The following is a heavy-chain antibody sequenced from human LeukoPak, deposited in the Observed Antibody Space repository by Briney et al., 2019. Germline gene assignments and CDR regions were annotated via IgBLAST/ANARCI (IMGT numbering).Heavy chain of an antibody. V-gene: IGHV4-59*01. J-gene: IGHJ6*02. CDR3: ARDMVVRGVRYGMDV. D-gene: IGHD3-10*01. Sequence: SETLSLTCTVSGGSISSYYWSWIRQPPGKGLEWIGYSYYSGSTNYNPSLKSRVTISVDTSKNQFSLKLSSVTAADTAVYYCARDMVVRGVRYGMDVWGQGTTVTVSS. CDR2: SYYSGST. CDR1: GGSISSYY.